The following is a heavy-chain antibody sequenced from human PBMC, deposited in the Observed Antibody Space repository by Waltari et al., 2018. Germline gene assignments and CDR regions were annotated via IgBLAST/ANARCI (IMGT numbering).Heavy chain of an antibody. D-gene: IGHD5-12*01. Sequence: QVQLQQWGAGLLKPSETLSLTCGVRGGSFSSYYWSWIRQSPGKGLEWIGEIIHAGNIHYNPSFKSRVTMSIDTARNQFSLEVKSVIAADTAVYARISGLDYATPMWGLGTVVTVSS. V-gene: IGHV4-34*12. CDR2: IIHAGNI. J-gene: IGHJ3*01. CDR3: ISGLDYATPM. CDR1: GGSFSSYY.